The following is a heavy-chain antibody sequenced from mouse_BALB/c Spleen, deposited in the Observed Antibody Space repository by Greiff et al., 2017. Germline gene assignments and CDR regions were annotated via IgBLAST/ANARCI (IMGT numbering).Heavy chain of an antibody. CDR1: GYTFTSYW. J-gene: IGHJ3*01. V-gene: IGHV1-7*01. D-gene: IGHD4-1*01. Sequence: VQLQQSGAELAKPGASVTMSCKASGYTFTSYWMHWVKQRPGQGLEWIGYINPSTGYTEYNQKFKDKATLTADKSSSTAYMQLSSLTSEDSAVYYCARGELGTFAYWGQGTLVTVSA. CDR2: INPSTGYT. CDR3: ARGELGTFAY.